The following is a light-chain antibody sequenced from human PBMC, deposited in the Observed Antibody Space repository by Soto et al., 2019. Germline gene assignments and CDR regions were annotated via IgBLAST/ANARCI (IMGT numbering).Light chain of an antibody. J-gene: IGLJ1*01. CDR2: EVS. Sequence: QSVLTQPASVSGSPGQSITISCTGTSSDVGNYIYVFWFQQHPGKAPKLIISEVSNRPSGVSSRFSGSKSGNTASLTISGLQAEDEAHYYCTSYTTSSNYVFGTGTKVTVL. V-gene: IGLV2-14*01. CDR3: TSYTTSSNYV. CDR1: SSDVGNYIY.